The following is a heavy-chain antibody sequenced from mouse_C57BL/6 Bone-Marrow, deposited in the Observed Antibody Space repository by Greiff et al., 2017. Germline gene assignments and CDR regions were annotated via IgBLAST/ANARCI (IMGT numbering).Heavy chain of an antibody. J-gene: IGHJ3*01. Sequence: VQLQESGPGLVQPSQSLSITCTVSGFSLTSYGVHWVRQSPGKGLEWLGVIWSGGSTDYNAAFISRLSISKDNSKSHVFFKMSSLQADDTAIYYCARRATVVPPWFAYWGQGTLVTVSA. CDR2: IWSGGST. CDR1: GFSLTSYG. CDR3: ARRATVVPPWFAY. V-gene: IGHV2-2*01. D-gene: IGHD1-1*01.